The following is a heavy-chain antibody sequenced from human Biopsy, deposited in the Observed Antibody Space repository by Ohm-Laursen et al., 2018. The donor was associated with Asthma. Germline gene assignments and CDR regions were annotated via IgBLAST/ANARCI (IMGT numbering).Heavy chain of an antibody. D-gene: IGHD6-13*01. CDR3: ARVPVAAAGPYYYGMDV. V-gene: IGHV3-30*03. Sequence: SLRLSCAASGFTFRSYGMHWVRQAPGKGLDWVALISFDPLNKQYADWVRGRFTVSRDSSKNTLYLQMNSLRADDTAVYYCARVPVAAAGPYYYGMDVWGQGTTVTVSS. J-gene: IGHJ6*02. CDR1: GFTFRSYG. CDR2: ISFDPLNK.